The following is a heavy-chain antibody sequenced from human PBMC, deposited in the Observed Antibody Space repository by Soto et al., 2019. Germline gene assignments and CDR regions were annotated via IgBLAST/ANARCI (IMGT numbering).Heavy chain of an antibody. CDR1: GYTFTSYG. D-gene: IGHD6-19*01. CDR3: ARAAYSSGWYFDY. V-gene: IGHV1-18*01. Sequence: QVQLVQSGAEVKKPGASVKVSCKASGYTFTSYGITWVRQAPGQGLEWMGWISAYNGNTNYAQKLQGRVTVTTATSTSTAYMDLRSLRSDDTAVYYCARAAYSSGWYFDYWGQGTLVTVSS. J-gene: IGHJ4*02. CDR2: ISAYNGNT.